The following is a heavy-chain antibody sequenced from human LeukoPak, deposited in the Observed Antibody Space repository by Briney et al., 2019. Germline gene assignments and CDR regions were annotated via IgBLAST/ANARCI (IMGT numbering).Heavy chain of an antibody. D-gene: IGHD2-2*01. CDR3: ARSYYANGEDAFDI. V-gene: IGHV4-34*01. CDR1: GFTFSSYA. Sequence: GSLRLSCAASGFTFSSYAMSWIRQPPGKGLEWIGEINHSGSTNYNPSLKSRVTISVDTSKNQFSLKLSSVTAADTAVYYCARSYYANGEDAFDIWGQGTMVTVSS. CDR2: INHSGST. J-gene: IGHJ3*02.